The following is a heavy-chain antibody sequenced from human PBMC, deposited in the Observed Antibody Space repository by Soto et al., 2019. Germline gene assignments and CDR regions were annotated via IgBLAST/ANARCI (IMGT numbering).Heavy chain of an antibody. Sequence: QVHLVQSGGGVVQPGRSLRLSCAASGFTFSDHGMHWLRQAPGQGLEWLASIWYDGSNAQYADSVTGRFTISRDNSKNMLYVQMNSLRAEDTAVYYCARGGPWGGTGAFDIWGQGTMIAVSS. J-gene: IGHJ3*02. CDR2: IWYDGSNA. CDR3: ARGGPWGGTGAFDI. V-gene: IGHV3-33*01. D-gene: IGHD2-15*01. CDR1: GFTFSDHG.